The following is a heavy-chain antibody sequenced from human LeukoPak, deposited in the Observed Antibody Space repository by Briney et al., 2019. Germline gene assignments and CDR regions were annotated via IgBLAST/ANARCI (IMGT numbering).Heavy chain of an antibody. CDR3: ARDLGQTAMVIYYMDV. D-gene: IGHD5-18*01. CDR1: GYTFTGYY. Sequence: ASVTVSFKAPGYTFTGYYMHWVRQAPGQGLEWMGWINPNSGGTNYAQKFQGRVTMTRDTSISTAYMELSRLRSDDTAVYYCARDLGQTAMVIYYMDVWGKGTTVTVSS. J-gene: IGHJ6*03. V-gene: IGHV1-2*02. CDR2: INPNSGGT.